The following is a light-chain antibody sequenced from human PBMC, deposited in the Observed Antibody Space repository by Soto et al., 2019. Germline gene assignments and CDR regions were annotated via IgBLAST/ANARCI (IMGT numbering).Light chain of an antibody. J-gene: IGLJ3*02. Sequence: QSALTQPASVSGSPGQSITISCTGTSSDVGGYNYVSWYQQHPGKAPKLMIYEVSNRPSGVPDRFSGSQSGNTASLTISGLQAEDEADYYCCSYAGSYTWVFGGGTQLTVL. CDR3: CSYAGSYTWV. CDR2: EVS. V-gene: IGLV2-11*01. CDR1: SSDVGGYNY.